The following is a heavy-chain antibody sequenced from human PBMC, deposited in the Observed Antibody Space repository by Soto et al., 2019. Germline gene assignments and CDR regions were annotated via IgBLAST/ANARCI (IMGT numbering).Heavy chain of an antibody. D-gene: IGHD6-13*01. J-gene: IGHJ6*01. CDR3: ASNLRNSSCWSLNYYYYYYGLDV. CDR2: IIPIFGTA. CDR1: GGTFSSYA. V-gene: IGHV1-69*13. Sequence: SVKVSCKASGGTFSSYAISWVRQAPGQGLEWMGGIIPIFGTANYAQKFQGRVTITADESTSTAYMELSSLRSEDTAVYYCASNLRNSSCWSLNYYYYYYGLDVWGQGTTVTVSS.